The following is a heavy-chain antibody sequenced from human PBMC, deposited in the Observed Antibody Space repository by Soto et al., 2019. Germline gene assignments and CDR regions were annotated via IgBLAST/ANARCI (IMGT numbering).Heavy chain of an antibody. Sequence: PSETLSLTCTVSGGSISSGGYYWSWIRQHPGKGLEWIGYIYYSGSTYYNPSLKSRVTISVDTSKNQFSLKLSSVTAADTAVYYCARDRGPGGSSGWLYFQHWGQGTLVTVSS. CDR3: ARDRGPGGSSGWLYFQH. D-gene: IGHD6-19*01. CDR2: IYYSGST. V-gene: IGHV4-31*03. J-gene: IGHJ1*01. CDR1: GGSISSGGYY.